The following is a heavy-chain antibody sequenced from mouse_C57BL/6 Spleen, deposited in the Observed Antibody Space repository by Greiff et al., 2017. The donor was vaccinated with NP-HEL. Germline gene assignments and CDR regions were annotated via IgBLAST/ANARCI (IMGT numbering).Heavy chain of an antibody. V-gene: IGHV1-26*01. CDR3: ARSNWEGFDY. CDR1: GYTFTDYY. CDR2: INPNNGGT. Sequence: EVQLQQSGPELVKPGASVKISCKASGYTFTDYYMNWVKQSHGKSLEWIGDINPNNGGTSYNQKFKGKATLTVDKSSSTAYMELRSLTSEDSAVYYCARSNWEGFDYWGQGTTLTVSS. J-gene: IGHJ2*01. D-gene: IGHD4-1*01.